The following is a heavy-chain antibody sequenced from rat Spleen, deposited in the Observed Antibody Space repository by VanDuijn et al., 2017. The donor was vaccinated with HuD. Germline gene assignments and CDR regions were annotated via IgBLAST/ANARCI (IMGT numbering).Heavy chain of an antibody. Sequence: EVQLVESGGGLVQPGRSLTLSCAASGFTFSDYAMAWVRQAPKKGLEWVATIIYDGSSTYYRDSVKGRFTISRDNAKSSLNLEMDRLRSEDTATYYCARPYSSPLYFDYWGQGVMVTVSS. V-gene: IGHV5-17*01. J-gene: IGHJ2*01. CDR1: GFTFSDYA. CDR3: ARPYSSPLYFDY. CDR2: IIYDGSST. D-gene: IGHD1-2*01.